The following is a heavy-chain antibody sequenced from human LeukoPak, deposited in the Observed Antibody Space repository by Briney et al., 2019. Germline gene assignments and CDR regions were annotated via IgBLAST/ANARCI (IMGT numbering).Heavy chain of an antibody. CDR2: IYYSGST. CDR1: GGSISSYY. CDR3: ARGRAPRGYCSGGSCYSARKKTNYYYYYMDV. D-gene: IGHD2-15*01. J-gene: IGHJ6*03. V-gene: IGHV4-59*01. Sequence: SETLSLTCTVSGGSISSYYWSWIRQPPGKGLEWIGYIYYSGSTNYNPSLKSRVTISVDTSKNQFSLKLSSVTAADTAVYYCARGRAPRGYCSGGSCYSARKKTNYYYYYMDVWGKGTTVTVSS.